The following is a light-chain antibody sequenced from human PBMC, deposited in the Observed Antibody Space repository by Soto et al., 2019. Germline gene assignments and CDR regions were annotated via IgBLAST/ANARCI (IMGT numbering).Light chain of an antibody. Sequence: SVLAQPPSASGSPGQSVAISCTGTSSDVGGYNYVSWYQQHPGKAPKLMIYEVNKRPSGVPDRFSGSKSGNTASLTVSCLQAEDEADYYCSSYAGSSNVFGTGTKVTVL. J-gene: IGLJ1*01. CDR3: SSYAGSSNV. CDR2: EVN. CDR1: SSDVGGYNY. V-gene: IGLV2-8*01.